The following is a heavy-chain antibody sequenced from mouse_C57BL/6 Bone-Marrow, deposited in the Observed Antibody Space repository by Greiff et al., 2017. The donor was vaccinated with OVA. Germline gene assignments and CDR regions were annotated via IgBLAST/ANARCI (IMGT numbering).Heavy chain of an antibody. Sequence: VKVVESGAELARPGASVKLSCKASGYTFTSYGISWVKQSTGQGLEWIGELYPRSGNTYYNEKFKGKATLTADKSSSTAYMELRSLTSEDSAVYFCAREDYGSTHAMDYWGQGTSVTVSS. D-gene: IGHD1-1*01. CDR2: LYPRSGNT. CDR3: AREDYGSTHAMDY. J-gene: IGHJ4*01. CDR1: GYTFTSYG. V-gene: IGHV1-81*01.